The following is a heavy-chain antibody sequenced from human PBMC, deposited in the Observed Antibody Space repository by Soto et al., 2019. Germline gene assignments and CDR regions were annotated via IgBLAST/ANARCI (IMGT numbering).Heavy chain of an antibody. CDR1: GFTFGDYA. V-gene: IGHV3-49*05. J-gene: IGHJ4*02. CDR2: IRSKGYGGTT. D-gene: IGHD3-22*01. CDR3: ARVGSASLMVVVIADH. Sequence: EVQVVESGGALVKRGRSLRLSCTTSGFTFGDYAMSWFREAPGKGLEWVGFIRSKGYGGTTQYAASVKGRFTISRDDSESIAYLQMDSLKTEDTALYYCARVGSASLMVVVIADHWGQGTQVTVSS.